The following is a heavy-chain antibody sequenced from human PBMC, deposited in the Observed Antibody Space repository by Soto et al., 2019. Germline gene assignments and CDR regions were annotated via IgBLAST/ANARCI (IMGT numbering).Heavy chain of an antibody. CDR3: ARTDEELGIVFDY. Sequence: PSETLSLTCTVSGGSISSGGYYWSWIRQHPGKGLEWIGYIYYSGGTYYNPSLKSRVTISVDTSKNQFSLKLSSVTAADTAVYYCARTDEELGIVFDYWGQGTLVTVSS. V-gene: IGHV4-31*03. CDR2: IYYSGGT. CDR1: GGSISSGGYY. J-gene: IGHJ4*02. D-gene: IGHD7-27*01.